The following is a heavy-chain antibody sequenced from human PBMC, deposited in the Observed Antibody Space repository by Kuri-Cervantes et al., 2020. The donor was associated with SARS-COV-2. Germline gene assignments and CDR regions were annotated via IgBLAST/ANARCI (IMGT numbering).Heavy chain of an antibody. D-gene: IGHD4-17*01. CDR3: ARDKWDYGDYYYYMDV. V-gene: IGHV3-30*03. J-gene: IGHJ6*03. CDR2: ISYDGSNK. Sequence: GESLKISCVASGFTFSSYSMNWVRQAPGKGLEWVAVISYDGSNKYYADSVKGRFTISRDNSKNTLYLQMNSLRAEDTAVYYCARDKWDYGDYYYYMDVWGKGTMVTVSS. CDR1: GFTFSSYS.